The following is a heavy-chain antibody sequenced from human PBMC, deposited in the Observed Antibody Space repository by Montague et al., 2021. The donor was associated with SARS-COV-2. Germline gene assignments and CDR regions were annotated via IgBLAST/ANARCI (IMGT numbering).Heavy chain of an antibody. J-gene: IGHJ4*02. CDR1: GGSISSYY. V-gene: IGHV4-59*13. CDR2: IYYSGST. CDR3: ARDLGDY. Sequence: SETLSLTCTVSGGSISSYYWSWIRQPPGKGLEWIGHIYYSGSTNYSPSLKSRVTISVDTSKNQFSLKLSSVTAADTAVYYCARDLGDYWGQGTLVTVSS.